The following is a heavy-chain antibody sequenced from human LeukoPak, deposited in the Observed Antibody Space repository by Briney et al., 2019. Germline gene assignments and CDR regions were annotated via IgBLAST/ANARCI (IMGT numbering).Heavy chain of an antibody. CDR3: ARDTLYDSSGYYYDAFDI. J-gene: IGHJ3*02. V-gene: IGHV3-9*01. D-gene: IGHD3-22*01. CDR1: GFTFDDYA. CDR2: ISWNSGSI. Sequence: GGSLRLSCAASGFTFDDYAMHWVRQAPGKGLEWVSGISWNSGSIGYADSVKGRFTISRDNAKNSLYLQMNSLRAEDTALYYCARDTLYDSSGYYYDAFDIWGQGTMVTVSS.